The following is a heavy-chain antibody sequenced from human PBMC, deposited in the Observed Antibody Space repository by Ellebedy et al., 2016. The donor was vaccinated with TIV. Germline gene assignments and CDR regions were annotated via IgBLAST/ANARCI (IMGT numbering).Heavy chain of an antibody. CDR1: GFTIDDYA. V-gene: IGHV3-66*01. J-gene: IGHJ6*02. D-gene: IGHD1-14*01. Sequence: GESLKISCEASGFTIDDYAMHWVRQAPGKGLEWVSVIYRGGSTNYIDSVRGRFTISRDNSKNMVFLEMNNLRVEDTGVYYCARFGAHNTDGMDVWGQGTTVTVSS. CDR2: IYRGGST. CDR3: ARFGAHNTDGMDV.